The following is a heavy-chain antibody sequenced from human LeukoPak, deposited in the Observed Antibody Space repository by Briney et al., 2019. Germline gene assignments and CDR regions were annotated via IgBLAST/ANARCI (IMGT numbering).Heavy chain of an antibody. Sequence: SETLSLTCAVYGGSFSGYYWSWIRQPPGKGLEWIGEINHSGSTNYNPSLNSRVTISVDTSKNQFSLKLSSVTAADTAVHYCARRGRIAVAAWGQGTLVTVSS. V-gene: IGHV4-34*01. D-gene: IGHD6-19*01. J-gene: IGHJ4*02. CDR3: ARRGRIAVAA. CDR1: GGSFSGYY. CDR2: INHSGST.